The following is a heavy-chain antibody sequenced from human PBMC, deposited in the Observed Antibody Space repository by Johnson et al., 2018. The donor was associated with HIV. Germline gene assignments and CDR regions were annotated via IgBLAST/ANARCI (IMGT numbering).Heavy chain of an antibody. V-gene: IGHV3-30*02. CDR2: IRYDGSNK. CDR1: GFTFSSYG. J-gene: IGHJ3*01. D-gene: IGHD5-18*01. Sequence: QVLLVESGGGVVQPGGSLRLSCAASGFTFSSYGMHWVRQAPGKGLEWVAFIRYDGSNKYYADSVKGRFTISRDNSRNMLYLQMNSLRPEDTAVYYWARDGRDLVTRGGFDVWGPGTVVTVSS. CDR3: ARDGRDLVTRGGFDV.